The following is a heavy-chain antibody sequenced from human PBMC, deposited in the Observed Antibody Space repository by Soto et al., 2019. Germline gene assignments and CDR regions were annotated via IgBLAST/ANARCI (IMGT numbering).Heavy chain of an antibody. D-gene: IGHD3-3*01. V-gene: IGHV1-69*02. CDR1: GGTFSSYT. CDR3: AGSSDFWSGYHATPLIDY. Sequence: KGPLASVKVSCKASGGTFSSYTISWVRQAPGQGLEWMGRIIPFLGIANYAQKFQGRVAMTTDTSSGTAYMLLRCLRSGDTAVYYCAGSSDFWSGYHATPLIDYWGQGTLVTVSS. CDR2: IIPFLGIA. J-gene: IGHJ4*02.